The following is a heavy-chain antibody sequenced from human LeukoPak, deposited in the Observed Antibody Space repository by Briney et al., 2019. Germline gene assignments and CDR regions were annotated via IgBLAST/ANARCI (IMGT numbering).Heavy chain of an antibody. D-gene: IGHD6-6*01. CDR3: ARQLYSTSSPRVFAY. V-gene: IGHV1-8*02. Sequence: ASVKVSCKASGDTFNNYDINWVRQATGQGFEWMGWLSPTSSRAGSAQKFQGRVTMTRDVSTSTVYMELSSLRSDDTAAYYCARQLYSTSSPRVFAYWGQVTLVTVSS. CDR2: LSPTSSRA. J-gene: IGHJ4*01. CDR1: GDTFNNYD.